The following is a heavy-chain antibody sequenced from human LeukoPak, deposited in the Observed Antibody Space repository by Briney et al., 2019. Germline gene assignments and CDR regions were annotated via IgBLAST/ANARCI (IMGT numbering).Heavy chain of an antibody. V-gene: IGHV3-7*03. J-gene: IGHJ4*02. CDR3: EAYGSV. CDR1: GFTFSNYW. CDR2: IKGDGSEE. Sequence: TGGSLRLSCAGSGFTFSNYWMTWVRQAPGKGLEWVANIKGDGSEENYVESVKGRFSISRDNAKNALYLQMNSLRIEDTAMYYCEAYGSVWGQGTLVAVSS. D-gene: IGHD3-10*01.